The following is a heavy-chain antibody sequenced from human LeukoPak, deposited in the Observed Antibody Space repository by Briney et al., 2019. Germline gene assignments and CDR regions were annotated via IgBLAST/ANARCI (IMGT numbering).Heavy chain of an antibody. CDR3: AREGEKGDGYNHGFDY. CDR2: VRKAGTT. D-gene: IGHD5-24*01. J-gene: IGHJ4*02. CDR1: GFTVSSKY. V-gene: IGHV3-53*01. Sequence: GGSLRLSCATSGFTVSSKYMSWIRQAPGKGLQWVAVVRKAGTTVYIDSVKGRFTISRDASRNTLSLQMNSLRAEDTAVYYCAREGEKGDGYNHGFDYWGQGTLVTVSS.